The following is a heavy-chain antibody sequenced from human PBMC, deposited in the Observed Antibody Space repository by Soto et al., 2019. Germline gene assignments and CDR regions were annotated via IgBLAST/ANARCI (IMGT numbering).Heavy chain of an antibody. CDR1: GYTFTSYA. D-gene: IGHD2-21*02. J-gene: IGHJ4*02. CDR2: INACNGNT. Sequence: QVQLVQSGAEEKKPGASVKVSCKASGYTFTSYAMHWVRQAPGQRLEWMGWINACNGNTKYSQKFQGRVTITRDTSASTAYMELSRLRSEDTAVYYCARRIVVVPALDYWGQGTLVTVSS. V-gene: IGHV1-3*05. CDR3: ARRIVVVPALDY.